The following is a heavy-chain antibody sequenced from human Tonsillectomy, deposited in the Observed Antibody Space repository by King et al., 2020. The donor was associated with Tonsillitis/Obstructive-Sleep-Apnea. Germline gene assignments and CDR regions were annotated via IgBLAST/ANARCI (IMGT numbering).Heavy chain of an antibody. D-gene: IGHD4-17*01. Sequence: VQLQESGPGLLKPSQTLSLPCTVSGGSISSGGYYWSWIRQHPGKGLEWIGYIYYSGSTYYNPSLKSRVTISVDTSKNQFSLKLSSVTAADTAVYYCARREGPGDYEDYWGQGTLVTVSS. J-gene: IGHJ4*02. CDR1: GGSISSGGYY. CDR2: IYYSGST. V-gene: IGHV4-31*03. CDR3: ARREGPGDYEDY.